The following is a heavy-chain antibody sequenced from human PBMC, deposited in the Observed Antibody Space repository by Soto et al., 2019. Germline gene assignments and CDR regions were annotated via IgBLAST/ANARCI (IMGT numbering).Heavy chain of an antibody. CDR3: ARHEAARPNKYGMDV. J-gene: IGHJ6*02. Sequence: VSGGSISSSSYYWGWIRQPPGKGLEWIGSIYYSGSTYYNPSLKSRVTISVDTSKNQFSLKLSSVTAADTAVYYCARHEAARPNKYGMDVWGQGTTVTVSS. CDR1: GGSISSSSYY. V-gene: IGHV4-39*01. CDR2: IYYSGST. D-gene: IGHD6-6*01.